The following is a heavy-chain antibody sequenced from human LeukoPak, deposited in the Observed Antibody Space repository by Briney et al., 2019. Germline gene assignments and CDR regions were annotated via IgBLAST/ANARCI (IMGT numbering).Heavy chain of an antibody. V-gene: IGHV4-31*03. D-gene: IGHD3-10*01. J-gene: IGHJ3*02. Sequence: SETLSLTCTVSGGSISSGGYYWSWIRQHPGKGLEWIGYIYYSGSTYYNPSLKSRVTISVDTSKNQFSLKLSSVTAADTAVYYCARGGLGLLWFGELLYSQTLNAFDIWGQGTMVTVSS. CDR1: GGSISSGGYY. CDR3: ARGGLGLLWFGELLYSQTLNAFDI. CDR2: IYYSGST.